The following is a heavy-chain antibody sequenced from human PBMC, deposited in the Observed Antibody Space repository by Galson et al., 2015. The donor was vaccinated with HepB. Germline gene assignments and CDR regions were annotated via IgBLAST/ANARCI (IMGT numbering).Heavy chain of an antibody. J-gene: IGHJ6*02. V-gene: IGHV1-69*02. CDR3: ARGKCYYDSSGRPDYYSYGMDV. CDR2: IIPILGLA. Sequence: SVKVSCKASGDTFSSYIISWVRQAPGQGLEWMGRIIPILGLANHAQKFQGRVTITADKSTRTAYMELSSLRSEDTAVYYCARGKCYYDSSGRPDYYSYGMDVWGQGTTVTVSS. D-gene: IGHD3-22*01. CDR1: GDTFSSYI.